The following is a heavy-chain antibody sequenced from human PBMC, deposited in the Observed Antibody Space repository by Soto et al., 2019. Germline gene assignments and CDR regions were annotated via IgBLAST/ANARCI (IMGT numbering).Heavy chain of an antibody. CDR3: ARDLGDSSSYFDRYYFDY. D-gene: IGHD6-6*01. Sequence: QVQLVQSGAEVKKPGASVKVSCKASGYTFTSYGISWVRQAPGQGLEWMGWISAYNGNTNYAQKLQGRVTMTTDTSTRTAYMELRSLRSDDTAVYYCARDLGDSSSYFDRYYFDYWGQGTLVTVSS. J-gene: IGHJ4*02. CDR2: ISAYNGNT. CDR1: GYTFTSYG. V-gene: IGHV1-18*01.